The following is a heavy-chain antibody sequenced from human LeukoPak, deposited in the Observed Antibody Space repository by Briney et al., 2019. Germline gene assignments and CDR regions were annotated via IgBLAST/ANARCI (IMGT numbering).Heavy chain of an antibody. D-gene: IGHD6-19*01. CDR3: AKLLYSSGSHDAFDI. J-gene: IGHJ3*02. V-gene: IGHV3-30-3*02. Sequence: PGGSLRLSCTASGFTFSTYTMHWVRQTPGKGLEWVAVISYDGTNKYFADSVKGRFTISRDNSENTLYLQMNSLRAEDAAVYYCAKLLYSSGSHDAFDIWGQGTMVTVSS. CDR2: ISYDGTNK. CDR1: GFTFSTYT.